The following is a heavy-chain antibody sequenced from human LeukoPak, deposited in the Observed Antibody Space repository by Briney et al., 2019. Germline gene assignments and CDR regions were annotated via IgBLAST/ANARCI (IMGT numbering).Heavy chain of an antibody. V-gene: IGHV1-2*02. Sequence: ASVKVSCKASGYTFTGYYMHWVRQAPGQGLEWMGWINPNSGGTNYAQKFQGRVTMTRDTSISTAYMELSRLRSDDTAVYYCAREPDDYVWGRYRRQAWFDPWGQGTLVTVSS. CDR1: GYTFTGYY. D-gene: IGHD3-16*02. J-gene: IGHJ5*02. CDR2: INPNSGGT. CDR3: AREPDDYVWGRYRRQAWFDP.